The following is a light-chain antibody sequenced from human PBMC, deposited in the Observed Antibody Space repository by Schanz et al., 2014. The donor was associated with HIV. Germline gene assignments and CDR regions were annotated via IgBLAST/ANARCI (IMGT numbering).Light chain of an antibody. CDR3: GSFAGSFTLPLF. CDR2: EVT. J-gene: IGLJ1*01. V-gene: IGLV2-8*01. Sequence: QSVLAQPPSASGSPGQSVTISCTGTSSDVGGYNYVSGTQQPPGSAPRLIIYEVTKRPSGVPDRFSGSKSGNTASLTVSGLQAEDEADYYCGSFAGSFTLPLFFGTGTKLTVL. CDR1: SSDVGGYNY.